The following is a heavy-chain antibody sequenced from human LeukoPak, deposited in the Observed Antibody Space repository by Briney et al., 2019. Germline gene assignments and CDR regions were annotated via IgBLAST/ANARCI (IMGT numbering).Heavy chain of an antibody. CDR1: GFTFSSFA. J-gene: IGHJ4*02. CDR2: ISYDGSNK. D-gene: IGHD4-11*01. Sequence: PGGSLRLSCAGSGFTFSSFAMHWVRQAPGKGLEWVAVISYDGSNKYYADSVKGRFTISRDNSKNTLYLQMNSLRAEDTAVYYCARVGDDYSNYPNYFDYWGQGTLVTVSS. V-gene: IGHV3-30-3*01. CDR3: ARVGDDYSNYPNYFDY.